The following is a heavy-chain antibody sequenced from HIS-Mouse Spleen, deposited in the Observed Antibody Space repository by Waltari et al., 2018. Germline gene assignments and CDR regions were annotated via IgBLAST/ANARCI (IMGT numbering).Heavy chain of an antibody. CDR2: IYYRGST. D-gene: IGHD6-13*01. CDR1: GGSLRRRSYY. J-gene: IGHJ2*01. CDR3: AREIPYSSSWYDWYFDL. V-gene: IGHV4-39*07. Sequence: QLQLQESGPGLVKPSETLSLTCTVPGGSLRRRSYYWGWIRQPPGKGLEWIGSIYYRGSTYYNPSLKSRVTISVDTSKNQFSLKLSSVTAADTAVYYCAREIPYSSSWYDWYFDLWGRGTLVTVSS.